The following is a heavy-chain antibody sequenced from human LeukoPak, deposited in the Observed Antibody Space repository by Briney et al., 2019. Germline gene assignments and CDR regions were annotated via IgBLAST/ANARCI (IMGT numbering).Heavy chain of an antibody. CDR3: TRACVYYDSSGCDY. CDR1: GFTFSSYW. V-gene: IGHV3-21*01. Sequence: PGGSLRLSCAASGFTFSSYWMSWVRQAPGKGLEWVSSISSSSSYIYYADSVKGRFTISRDNARKSLYLQMNSLRAEDTAVYYCTRACVYYDSSGCDYWGQGALVTVSS. CDR2: ISSSSSYI. D-gene: IGHD3-22*01. J-gene: IGHJ4*02.